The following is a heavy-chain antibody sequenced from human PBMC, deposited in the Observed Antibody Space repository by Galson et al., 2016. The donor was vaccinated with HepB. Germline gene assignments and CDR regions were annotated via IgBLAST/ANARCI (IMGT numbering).Heavy chain of an antibody. D-gene: IGHD3-16*01. CDR2: MLSDADNK. Sequence: SLRLSCAAPGLIFSNFGFHWVRQAPGKGLEWVAVMLSDADNKYYAASVKGRFTISRDNSKNTLYLQMNSLRAEDTAVYYCARDLFLGGPVRDPWGQGTLVIVSS. J-gene: IGHJ5*02. V-gene: IGHV3-33*01. CDR3: ARDLFLGGPVRDP. CDR1: GLIFSNFG.